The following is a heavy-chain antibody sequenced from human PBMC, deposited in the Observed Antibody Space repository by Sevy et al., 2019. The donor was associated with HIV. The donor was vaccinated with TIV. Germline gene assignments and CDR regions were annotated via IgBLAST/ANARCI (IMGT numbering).Heavy chain of an antibody. CDR3: ARVLLVGSTYVFDI. CDR1: GFTFSNYN. CDR2: ISSSSADI. V-gene: IGHV3-21*01. J-gene: IGHJ3*02. D-gene: IGHD1-26*01. Sequence: GGSLRLSCAASGFTFSNYNMNWVRQAPGEGLKWVSSISSSSADIYYPDSVKGRFTVSSVNSRKSLFLQMNGLSAEDTALYYCARVLLVGSTYVFDIWGRGTMVTVSS.